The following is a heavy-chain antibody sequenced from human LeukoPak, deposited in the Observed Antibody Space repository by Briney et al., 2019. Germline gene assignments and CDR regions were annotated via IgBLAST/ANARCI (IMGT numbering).Heavy chain of an antibody. CDR1: GFRFSTYA. D-gene: IGHD2-15*01. J-gene: IGHJ4*02. CDR3: ARDRPTGASRVFVVQ. Sequence: GGSLRLSFTASGFRFSTYAMTWVRPAPGKGLEWISSMSSGSRYIYYADSVRGRFTISRDNTKNSLYLLMNNLRAEDTAIYYCARDRPTGASRVFVVQWGQGTPVTVSS. V-gene: IGHV3-21*06. CDR2: MSSGSRYI.